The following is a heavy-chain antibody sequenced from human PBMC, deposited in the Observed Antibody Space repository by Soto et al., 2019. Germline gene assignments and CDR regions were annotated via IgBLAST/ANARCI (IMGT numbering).Heavy chain of an antibody. CDR3: ASVRFGELLYYFDY. V-gene: IGHV4-34*01. Sequence: SETLSLTCAVYGGSFSGYYWSWIRQPPGKGLEWIGEINHSGSTNYNPSLKSRVTISVDTSKNQFSLKLSSVTAADTAVYYCASVRFGELLYYFDYWGQGTLVTVSS. CDR1: GGSFSGYY. CDR2: INHSGST. J-gene: IGHJ4*02. D-gene: IGHD3-10*01.